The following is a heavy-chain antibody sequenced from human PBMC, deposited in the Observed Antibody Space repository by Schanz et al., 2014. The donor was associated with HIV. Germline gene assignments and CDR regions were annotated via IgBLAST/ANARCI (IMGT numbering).Heavy chain of an antibody. CDR1: GFTFSSYG. Sequence: QVQLVESGGGVVQPGRSLRLSCVASGFTFSSYGMHWVRQAPGKGLEWVAVIWYDGSNKYYADSVKGRFTISKDNSKNTLYLQMNSLRAEDTAVYYCAREYLGYSSGFDPWGQGTLVTVSS. CDR3: AREYLGYSSGFDP. D-gene: IGHD6-19*01. V-gene: IGHV3-33*01. J-gene: IGHJ5*02. CDR2: IWYDGSNK.